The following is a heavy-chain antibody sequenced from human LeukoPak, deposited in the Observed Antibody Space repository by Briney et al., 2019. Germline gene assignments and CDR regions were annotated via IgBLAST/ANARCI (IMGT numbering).Heavy chain of an antibody. CDR1: GFTFGSYA. D-gene: IGHD1-26*01. V-gene: IGHV3-23*01. CDR3: ASLVGATVPFDY. Sequence: PGGSLRLSCAASGFTFGSYAMSWVRQAPGKGLEWVSAISGSGGSTYYADSVKGRFTISRDNSKNTLYLQMNSLRAEDTAVYYCASLVGATVPFDYWGQGTLVTVSS. CDR2: ISGSGGST. J-gene: IGHJ4*02.